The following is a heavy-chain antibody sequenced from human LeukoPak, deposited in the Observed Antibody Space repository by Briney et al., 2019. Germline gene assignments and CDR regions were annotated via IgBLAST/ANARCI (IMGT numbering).Heavy chain of an antibody. CDR3: ARHVAAAGPYPYAFEI. CDR2: IYTTGSI. CDR1: GGSISSGSYY. D-gene: IGHD6-13*01. Sequence: SETLSLTCTVSGGSISSGSYYWSWIRQPAGKGLEWIGHIYTTGSISYNPSLKSRVTISLDTSKNQFSLKLRSVTAADTALYYCARHVAAAGPYPYAFEIWGQGTMVTVSS. J-gene: IGHJ3*02. V-gene: IGHV4-61*09.